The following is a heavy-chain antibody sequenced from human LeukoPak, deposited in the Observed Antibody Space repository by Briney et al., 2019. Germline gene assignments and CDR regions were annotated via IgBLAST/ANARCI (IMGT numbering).Heavy chain of an antibody. D-gene: IGHD3-16*01. CDR2: IKQDGSEK. V-gene: IGHV3-7*03. Sequence: GGSPRLSCAASGLTFSNYWMDWVRQAPGKGLEWVANIKQDGSEKNYVDSVKGRFIISGDNAKNSLYLQMNTLRADDTAVYYCARDGFGTGSNWGQGTLVTVSS. CDR1: GLTFSNYW. J-gene: IGHJ4*02. CDR3: ARDGFGTGSN.